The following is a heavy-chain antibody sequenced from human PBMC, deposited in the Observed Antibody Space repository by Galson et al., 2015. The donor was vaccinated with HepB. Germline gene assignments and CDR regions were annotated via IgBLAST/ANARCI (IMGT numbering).Heavy chain of an antibody. Sequence: SLRLSCAASGFTSSGYGMSWVRQAPGKGLEWVSSISDTGDRSYYADAVKGRFTISRDNSKSTLFLQMNSLRDEDTAVYYCAKETSYYDRAFGHWSQGTLVTVSS. CDR1: GFTSSGYG. CDR3: AKETSYYDRAFGH. D-gene: IGHD3-10*01. CDR2: ISDTGDRS. J-gene: IGHJ4*02. V-gene: IGHV3-23*01.